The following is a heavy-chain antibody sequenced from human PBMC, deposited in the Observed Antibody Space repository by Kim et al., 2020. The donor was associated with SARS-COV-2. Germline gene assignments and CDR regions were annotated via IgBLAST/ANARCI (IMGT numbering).Heavy chain of an antibody. CDR3: GRDSWDRLTTVNTIDY. CDR2: ISPYNT. Sequence: ASVKVSCKASGYSFTDYGISWVRQAPGQGLEWMGWISPYNTNSAQNLQGRLTMTTDTSTNTAYMELRSLRSDDTAAYDCGRDSWDRLTTVNTIDYWGQG. J-gene: IGHJ4*02. V-gene: IGHV1-18*01. CDR1: GYSFTDYG. D-gene: IGHD4-17*01.